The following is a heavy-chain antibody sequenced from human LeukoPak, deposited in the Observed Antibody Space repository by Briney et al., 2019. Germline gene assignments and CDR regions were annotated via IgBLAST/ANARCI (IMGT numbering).Heavy chain of an antibody. CDR2: IYSGGST. CDR3: ARNSGYDHYYFDY. CDR1: GFTVSSNY. J-gene: IGHJ4*02. D-gene: IGHD5-12*01. V-gene: IGHV3-53*01. Sequence: GGSLRLSCAASGFTVSSNYMSWVRQAPGKGLEWVSVIYSGGSTYYADSVKGRFTISRGNSKNTLYLQMNSLRAEDTAVYYCARNSGYDHYYFDYWGQGTLVTVSS.